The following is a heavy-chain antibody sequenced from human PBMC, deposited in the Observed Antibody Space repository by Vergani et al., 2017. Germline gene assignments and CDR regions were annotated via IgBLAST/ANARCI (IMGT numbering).Heavy chain of an antibody. Sequence: QVPLVQSGAEVKKPGASVKVFCKAPGYPFTGYYMHWVRQAPGQGLEWMGWINPNSGGTNYAQKFQGRVTMTRDTSISTAYMGLSRLRSDDTAVYYCARVKTMVRGLPGRINWFDPWGQGTLVTVSS. V-gene: IGHV1-2*02. CDR3: ARVKTMVRGLPGRINWFDP. J-gene: IGHJ5*01. CDR1: GYPFTGYY. CDR2: INPNSGGT. D-gene: IGHD3-10*01.